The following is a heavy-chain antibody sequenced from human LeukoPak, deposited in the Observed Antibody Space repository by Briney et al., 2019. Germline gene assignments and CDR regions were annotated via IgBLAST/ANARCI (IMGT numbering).Heavy chain of an antibody. V-gene: IGHV4-34*01. J-gene: IGHJ4*02. CDR3: ASYIGSPGLRH. CDR2: INHSGGT. Sequence: PSETLSLTCAVYGGSFSGYYWSWIRQPPGKGLEWIGEINHSGGTNYNPSLKSRVTISVDTSKNQFSLKLSSVTAADTAVYYCASYIGSPGLRHWGQGTLVTVSS. D-gene: IGHD2-15*01. CDR1: GGSFSGYY.